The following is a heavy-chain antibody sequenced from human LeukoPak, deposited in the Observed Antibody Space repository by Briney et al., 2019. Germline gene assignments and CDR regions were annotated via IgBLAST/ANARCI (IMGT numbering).Heavy chain of an antibody. CDR2: IKQDGSEK. D-gene: IGHD1-26*01. CDR3: ASGAYLAVRGAFDI. CDR1: GFTFSSYA. V-gene: IGHV3-7*01. J-gene: IGHJ3*02. Sequence: GGSLRLSCAASGFTFSSYAMSWVRQAPGKGLEWVANIKQDGSEKYYVDSVKGRFTISRDNAKNSLYLQMNSLRAEDTAVYYCASGAYLAVRGAFDIWGQGTMVTVSS.